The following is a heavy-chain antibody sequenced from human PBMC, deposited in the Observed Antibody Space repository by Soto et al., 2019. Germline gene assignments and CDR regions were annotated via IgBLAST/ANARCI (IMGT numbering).Heavy chain of an antibody. CDR2: INPFNENA. Sequence: QVPLVQSGPEVKRPGASVKVSCKASGYTFRNYGITWVRQVPGQGLEYMGWINPFNENAKFVQKFQGRVTMTTDTSTAYMEVRSLRNDDTAVYFCVRRIQFSGSYYGMDVWGQGTTVIVSS. V-gene: IGHV1-18*04. D-gene: IGHD1-26*01. J-gene: IGHJ6*02. CDR1: GYTFRNYG. CDR3: VRRIQFSGSYYGMDV.